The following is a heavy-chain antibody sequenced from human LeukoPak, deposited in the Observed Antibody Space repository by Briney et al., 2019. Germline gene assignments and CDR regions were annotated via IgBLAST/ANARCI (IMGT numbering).Heavy chain of an antibody. J-gene: IGHJ6*02. CDR3: ARENWGIVATYSSAGGYRADL. V-gene: IGHV3-33*08. CDR1: GLIFETYG. D-gene: IGHD5-12*01. Sequence: PGGSLRLSCAVSGLIFETYGMHWVRQAPGKGLDWVAIVWYDGSKEYYADSVKGRFTISRDNARNTLYLQMNSLRVEDTAVYYCARENWGIVATYSSAGGYRADLWGQGTTVTVSS. CDR2: VWYDGSKE.